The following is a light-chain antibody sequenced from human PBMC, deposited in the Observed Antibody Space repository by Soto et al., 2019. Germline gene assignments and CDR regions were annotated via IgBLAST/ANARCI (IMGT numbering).Light chain of an antibody. CDR1: RGHSSYI. J-gene: IGLJ2*01. Sequence: PVLTQSSSASASLGSSVKLTCTLSRGHSSYIIAWHQQQPAKAPRYLMKLEGSGSYNKRSGVPDRFSGSSSGADRYLTISKLQFEDEADYYCETWDSNTRVFGGGTKVTVL. V-gene: IGLV4-60*02. CDR3: ETWDSNTRV. CDR2: LEGSGSY.